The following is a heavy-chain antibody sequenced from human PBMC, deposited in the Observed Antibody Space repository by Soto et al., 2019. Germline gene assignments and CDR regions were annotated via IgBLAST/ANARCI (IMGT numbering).Heavy chain of an antibody. D-gene: IGHD3-22*01. J-gene: IGHJ5*02. Sequence: QVQLQESGPGLVKPSETLSLTCIVSGDSVNSGAHYWSWIRQSPGTGLEWIGYISSSGTTTYSPSFRSRIIISSDTSRNLFSLRLTSVTAADTAIYYCARVKRRYDTYSSWFDPWGQGTLVTVSS. CDR2: ISSSGTT. V-gene: IGHV4-61*08. CDR3: ARVKRRYDTYSSWFDP. CDR1: GDSVNSGAHY.